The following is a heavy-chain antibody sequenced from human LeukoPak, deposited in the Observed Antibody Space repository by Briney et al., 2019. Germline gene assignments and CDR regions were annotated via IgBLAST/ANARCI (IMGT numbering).Heavy chain of an antibody. J-gene: IGHJ4*02. Sequence: PSETLSLTCTVSGVSISSGDYYWSWIRQPPGKGLEWIGEINPSGSTNHNPSLKSRVTISVDTSKNQFSLKLSSVTAADTAVYYCARGRNVLTGYYTNHPFDYWGQGTLVTVSS. D-gene: IGHD3-9*01. CDR1: GVSISSGDYY. CDR2: INPSGST. V-gene: IGHV4-39*07. CDR3: ARGRNVLTGYYTNHPFDY.